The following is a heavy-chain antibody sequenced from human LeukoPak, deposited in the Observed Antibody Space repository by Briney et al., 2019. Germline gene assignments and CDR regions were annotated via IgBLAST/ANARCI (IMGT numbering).Heavy chain of an antibody. V-gene: IGHV3-30-3*01. CDR3: ARENYCGGDCYPSWGMDV. CDR2: ISYDGSNK. Sequence: GGSLRLSCAASGFTFSSYAMHWVRQAPGKGLEWVAVISYDGSNKYYADSVKGRFTISRDNAKNSLYLQMNSLRAEDTAVYYCARENYCGGDCYPSWGMDVWGQGTTVTVSS. CDR1: GFTFSSYA. J-gene: IGHJ6*02. D-gene: IGHD2-21*02.